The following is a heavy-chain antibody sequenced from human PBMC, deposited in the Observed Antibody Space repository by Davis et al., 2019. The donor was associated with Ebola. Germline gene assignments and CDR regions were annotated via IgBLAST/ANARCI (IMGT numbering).Heavy chain of an antibody. J-gene: IGHJ5*02. V-gene: IGHV1-2*02. D-gene: IGHD6-13*01. CDR1: GYTFTGYY. Sequence: ASVTVSCKASGYTFTGYYMHWVRPAPGQGLEWMGWINPNSGGTNYAQKFQGRVTMTRDTSISTAYMELSRLRSDDTAVYYCARERRQLVRGFDPWGQGTLVTVSS. CDR3: ARERRQLVRGFDP. CDR2: INPNSGGT.